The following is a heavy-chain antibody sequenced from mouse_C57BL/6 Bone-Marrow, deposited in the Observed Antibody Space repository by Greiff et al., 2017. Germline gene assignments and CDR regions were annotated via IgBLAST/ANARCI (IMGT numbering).Heavy chain of an antibody. J-gene: IGHJ2*01. Sequence: VQLQESGAELVKPGASVKLSCKASGYTFTSYWMHWVKQRPGQGLEWIGMIHPNSGSTNYNEKFKSKATLTVDKSSSTAYMQLSSLTSEDSAVYYCARDGSSPPYFDYWGQGTTLTVSS. D-gene: IGHD1-1*01. CDR3: ARDGSSPPYFDY. CDR1: GYTFTSYW. CDR2: IHPNSGST. V-gene: IGHV1-64*01.